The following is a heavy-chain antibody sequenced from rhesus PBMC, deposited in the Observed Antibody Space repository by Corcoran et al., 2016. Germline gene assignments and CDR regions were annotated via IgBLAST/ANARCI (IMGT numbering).Heavy chain of an antibody. D-gene: IGHD3-9*01. J-gene: IGHJ4*01. Sequence: QVQLQESGPGVVQPSETLSLPCAVSGGPISSSYWSWTRQAPGKGLEWNGYIYGSGSSTKHNPCIKIGVTLAVDKSKNQLSMKLSSVTTADTAVYYCARGDYEDDYGYYYFDYWGQGVLVTVSS. CDR3: ARGDYEDDYGYYYFDY. V-gene: IGHV4S11*01. CDR2: IYGSGSST. CDR1: GGPISSSY.